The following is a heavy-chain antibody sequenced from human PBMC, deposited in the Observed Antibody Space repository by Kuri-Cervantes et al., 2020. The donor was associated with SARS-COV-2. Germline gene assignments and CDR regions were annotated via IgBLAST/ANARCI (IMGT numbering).Heavy chain of an antibody. V-gene: IGHV3-30*18. D-gene: IGHD5-12*01. CDR1: GFTFTRYG. CDR2: ISYDSNNK. CDR3: AKDRSGLYREYYYYGMDV. J-gene: IGHJ6*02. Sequence: GSLRLSCAASGFTFTRYGFHWVRQAPGVGLEWVAFISYDSNNKYYADSVKGRFTISRDNSKNTLYLKMNRLSVEDTDFYYCAKDRSGLYREYYYYGMDVWGHGTTVTVSS.